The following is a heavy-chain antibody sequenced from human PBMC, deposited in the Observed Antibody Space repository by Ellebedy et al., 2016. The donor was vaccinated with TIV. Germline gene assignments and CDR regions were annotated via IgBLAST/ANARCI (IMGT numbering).Heavy chain of an antibody. CDR2: ISAYYGNT. J-gene: IGHJ6*02. D-gene: IGHD3-16*01. V-gene: IGHV1-18*01. Sequence: AASVKVSCKASGYTFTSYGISWVRQAPGQGLEWMGWISAYYGNTNYAQKLQGRVTMTTDTSTSTAYMELRSLRSDDTAVYYCAKHKGGYYYYGMDVWGQGTTATVSS. CDR1: GYTFTSYG. CDR3: AKHKGGYYYYGMDV.